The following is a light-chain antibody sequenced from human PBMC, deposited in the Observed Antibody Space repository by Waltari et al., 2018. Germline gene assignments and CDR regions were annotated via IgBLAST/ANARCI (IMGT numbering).Light chain of an antibody. J-gene: IGLJ3*02. CDR1: SSNIGAGHD. Sequence: QSILTQPPSVSGAPGQRVTISCTGSSSNIGAGHDVHWYQEFPGTGPKLLIYGNNNRPSGVTDRFAGSKSGTSASLTITVLQAEDEADYYCQSFDTSLSHGVVFGGGTKVTVL. CDR3: QSFDTSLSHGVV. CDR2: GNN. V-gene: IGLV1-40*02.